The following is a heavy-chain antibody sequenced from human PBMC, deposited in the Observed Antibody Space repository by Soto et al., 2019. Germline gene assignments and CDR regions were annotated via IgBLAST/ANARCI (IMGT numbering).Heavy chain of an antibody. Sequence: PGGSLRLSCAACGFTFSDYSMTWVRQAPGKGLEWVSTIYGRGGTTYYADSVKGRFTISRDNSKNTLYLVMNSLRVEDTAVYYCAKDPLAIGGRHCDYWGQGTLVTVSS. D-gene: IGHD3-16*01. CDR1: GFTFSDYS. V-gene: IGHV3-23*01. CDR2: IYGRGGTT. J-gene: IGHJ4*02. CDR3: AKDPLAIGGRHCDY.